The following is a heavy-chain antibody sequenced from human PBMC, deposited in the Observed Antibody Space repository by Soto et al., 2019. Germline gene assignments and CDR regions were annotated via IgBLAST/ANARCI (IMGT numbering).Heavy chain of an antibody. V-gene: IGHV1-3*01. D-gene: IGHD2-2*01. CDR2: INAGNGNT. J-gene: IGHJ6*02. CDR1: GYSFTSYA. CDR3: ARAKKLVLVPAATLDYYYYGMDV. Sequence: ASVKVSCKASGYSFTSYAMHWVRQAPGQRLEWMGWINAGNGNTKYSQKFQGRVTITRDTSASTAYMELSSLRSEDTAVYYCARAKKLVLVPAATLDYYYYGMDVWGQGTTVTVSS.